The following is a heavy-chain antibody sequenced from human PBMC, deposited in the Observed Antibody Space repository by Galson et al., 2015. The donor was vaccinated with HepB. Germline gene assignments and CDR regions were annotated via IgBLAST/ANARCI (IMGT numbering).Heavy chain of an antibody. CDR3: ARDLPRVGSNESPYDPFEL. D-gene: IGHD3-3*01. CDR1: GYTFTRHA. CDR2: INRDKGDT. Sequence: SVKVSCKASGYTFTRHAIHWVRQAPGQRLEWMGWINRDKGDTAYSQTFQGRVTITRDTSASTAYMELRSLRSEDTAVYYCARDLPRVGSNESPYDPFELWGQGTMVTVSS. V-gene: IGHV1-3*01. J-gene: IGHJ3*01.